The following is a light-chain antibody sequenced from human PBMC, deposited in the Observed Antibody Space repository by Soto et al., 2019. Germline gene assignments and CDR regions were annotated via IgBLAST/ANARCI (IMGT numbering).Light chain of an antibody. V-gene: IGKV3-15*01. CDR1: QSISDN. CDR3: QQYKSWPPLT. Sequence: DIVMTQSPAILSVSLGERATLSCLASQSISDNLAWYQQRSGQAPRLLIYGASTRATGVPARFSGRGSGTEFTLTISSLQYADFAIYYCQQYKSWPPLTFGGGTKVE. J-gene: IGKJ4*01. CDR2: GAS.